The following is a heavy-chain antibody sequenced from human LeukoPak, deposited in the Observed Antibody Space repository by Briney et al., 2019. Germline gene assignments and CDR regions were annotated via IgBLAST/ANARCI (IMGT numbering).Heavy chain of an antibody. J-gene: IGHJ6*02. V-gene: IGHV1-24*01. CDR1: GNTLTELS. Sequence: GASVKVSCRVSGNTLTELSMHWVRQAPAKGLEWMGGFDPEDGETIYAQKFQGRVTMTEDTSTDTAYMELSSLRSEDTAVYYCARAVPNYGMDVWGQGTTVTVSS. CDR3: ARAVPNYGMDV. CDR2: FDPEDGET.